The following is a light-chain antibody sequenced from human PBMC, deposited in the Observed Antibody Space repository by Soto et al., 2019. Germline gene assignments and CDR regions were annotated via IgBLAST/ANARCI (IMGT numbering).Light chain of an antibody. Sequence: QSALTQPASVSGSPGQSITISCTGTSSDVGGYNYVSWYQQHPGKAPKTMIYGVSNRPSGVSDRFFGSKSGSTAFLTISGLLADDEADYYCSSYTSSSTLVFGTGTKVTVL. CDR2: GVS. CDR3: SSYTSSSTLV. V-gene: IGLV2-14*01. J-gene: IGLJ1*01. CDR1: SSDVGGYNY.